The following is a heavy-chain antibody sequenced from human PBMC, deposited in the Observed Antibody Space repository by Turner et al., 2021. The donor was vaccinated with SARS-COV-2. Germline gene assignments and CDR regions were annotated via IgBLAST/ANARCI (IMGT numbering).Heavy chain of an antibody. CDR3: ATGVAVVGTPSDYYYYYGMDV. D-gene: IGHD6-19*01. V-gene: IGHV1-24*01. Sequence: QVQLVQSGAEVKKPGASVKVSCKVSGYTLTELSMHWVRQAPGKGLEWMGGFDPEDGETIYAQKFQGRVAMTEDTSTDTAYMELSSLRSEDTAVYYCATGVAVVGTPSDYYYYYGMDVWGQGTTVTVSS. J-gene: IGHJ6*02. CDR2: FDPEDGET. CDR1: GYTLTELS.